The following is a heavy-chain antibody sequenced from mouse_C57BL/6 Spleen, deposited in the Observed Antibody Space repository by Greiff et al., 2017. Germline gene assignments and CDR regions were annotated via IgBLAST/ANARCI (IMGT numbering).Heavy chain of an antibody. CDR2: ISYDGSN. V-gene: IGHV3-6*01. CDR3: ARGGPYYSNYGGFAY. D-gene: IGHD2-5*01. Sequence: ESGPGLVKPSQSLSLTCSVTGYSITSGYYWNWIRQFPGNKLEWMGYISYDGSNNYNPSLKNRISITRDTSKNQFFLKLNSVTTEDTATYYCARGGPYYSNYGGFAYWGQGTLVTVSA. J-gene: IGHJ3*01. CDR1: GYSITSGYY.